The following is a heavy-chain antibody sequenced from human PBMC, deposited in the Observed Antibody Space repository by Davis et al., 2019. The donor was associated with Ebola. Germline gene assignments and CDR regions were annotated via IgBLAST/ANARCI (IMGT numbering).Heavy chain of an antibody. CDR2: IWNDGRNK. CDR1: GFSFSDFG. CDR3: ARRMDV. V-gene: IGHV3-33*01. J-gene: IGHJ6*02. Sequence: GESLKISCVASGFSFSDFGIHWVRQAPGKGLEWVAVIWNDGRNKFYADSVKGRFTIPRDNAKNSLYLQMNSLRAEDTAVYYCARRMDVWGQGTMVTVSS.